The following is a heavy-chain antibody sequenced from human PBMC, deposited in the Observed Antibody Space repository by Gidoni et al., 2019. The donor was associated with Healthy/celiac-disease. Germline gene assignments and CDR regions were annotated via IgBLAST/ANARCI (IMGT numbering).Heavy chain of an antibody. Sequence: EVQLVESGGGLVKPGRSLRLSCTASGFTFGDYAMSWFRQAPGKGLEWVGFIRSKAYGGTTEYAASVKGRFTISRDDSKSIAYLQMNSLKTEDTAVYYCTRDYYDSSGYYPINDYWGQGTLVTVSS. CDR3: TRDYYDSSGYYPINDY. J-gene: IGHJ4*02. CDR1: GFTFGDYA. V-gene: IGHV3-49*05. CDR2: IRSKAYGGTT. D-gene: IGHD3-22*01.